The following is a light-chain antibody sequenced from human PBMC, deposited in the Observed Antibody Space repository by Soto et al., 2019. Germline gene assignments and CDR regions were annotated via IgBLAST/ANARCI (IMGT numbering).Light chain of an antibody. J-gene: IGKJ1*01. CDR3: QQYNNWPPT. CDR2: GAS. V-gene: IGKV3-15*01. Sequence: ETVLTQSLATLSVTQGERVTLSCRASQSVDISLAWYQQKPGQAPRLLIYGASTRATGIPAGLSGSGSGTEFTLTISSLQSEDYAVYYCQQYNNWPPTFGQGSIVDI. CDR1: QSVDIS.